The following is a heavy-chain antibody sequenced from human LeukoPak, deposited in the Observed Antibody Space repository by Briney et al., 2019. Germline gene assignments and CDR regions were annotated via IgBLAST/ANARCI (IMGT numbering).Heavy chain of an antibody. CDR3: VRDLPRTSGP. CDR1: GFTFSSDA. J-gene: IGHJ5*02. Sequence: TGRSLRLSCAASGFTFSSDAMHWVRQAPGKGLEWVAIILSDGSKTYYPDSVRGRFTISRDNSKNTLYLQMNSLRVEDTAVYYCVRDLPRTSGPWGQGTLVTVSS. CDR2: ILSDGSKT. V-gene: IGHV3-33*08. D-gene: IGHD3-10*01.